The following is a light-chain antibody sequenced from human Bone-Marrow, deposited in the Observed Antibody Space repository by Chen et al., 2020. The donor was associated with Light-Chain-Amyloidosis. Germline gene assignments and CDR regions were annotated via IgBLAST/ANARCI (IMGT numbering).Light chain of an antibody. J-gene: IGKJ1*01. CDR1: QSVCFK. CDR3: HQYNDWPLGWT. V-gene: IGKV3-15*01. Sequence: EVVMTQSPATLSVSPGERATLSCRASQSVCFKLAWYQQKPSQAPRLLIFGISTRETGIPDRFSGSGSGTEFTLTITSLQSEDFAVYYCHQYNDWPLGWTFGQGTKVDIK. CDR2: GIS.